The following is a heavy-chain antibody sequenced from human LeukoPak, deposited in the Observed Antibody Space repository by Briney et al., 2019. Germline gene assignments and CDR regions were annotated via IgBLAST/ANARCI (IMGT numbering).Heavy chain of an antibody. CDR2: INPNSGGT. D-gene: IGHD3-10*01. V-gene: IGHV1-2*02. CDR1: GYIFTDHF. Sequence: LVASVKVSCKASGYIFTDHFMQWVRHAPGQGLEWMGWINPNSGGTSYAQKFKGRVTMTRDTSISTVYMELSRLGSDDPAVYYCARDYELGTPGSAYEFFDYWGQGTLVTVSS. J-gene: IGHJ4*02. CDR3: ARDYELGTPGSAYEFFDY.